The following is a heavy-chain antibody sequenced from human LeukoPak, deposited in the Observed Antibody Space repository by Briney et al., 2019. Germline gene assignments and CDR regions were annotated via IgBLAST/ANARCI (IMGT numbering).Heavy chain of an antibody. V-gene: IGHV3-33*01. D-gene: IGHD3-22*01. CDR3: ARTTYYYDSSGYYYYFDY. CDR1: GFTFSSYG. CDR2: IWYDGSNK. J-gene: IGHJ4*02. Sequence: TGGSLRLSCAASGFTFSSYGMHWVRQAPGKGLEWVAVIWYDGSNKYYADSVKGRFTISRDNSKNTLYLQMNSLRAEDTAVYYCARTTYYYDSSGYYYYFDYWGQGTLVTVSS.